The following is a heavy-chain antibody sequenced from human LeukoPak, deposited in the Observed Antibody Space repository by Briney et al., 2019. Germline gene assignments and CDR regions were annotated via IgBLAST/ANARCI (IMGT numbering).Heavy chain of an antibody. V-gene: IGHV3-23*01. CDR3: AKGDSSGYFSPIDS. J-gene: IGHJ4*02. Sequence: GGSLRLSCAASGFTFSSYWMSWVRQAPGKGLEWVSGITNGGGNTNYADSVKVRFTISRDNAKNTLYLQMDSLRAEDTAIYYCAKGDSSGYFSPIDSWGQGTLVTVSS. D-gene: IGHD3-22*01. CDR1: GFTFSSYW. CDR2: ITNGGGNT.